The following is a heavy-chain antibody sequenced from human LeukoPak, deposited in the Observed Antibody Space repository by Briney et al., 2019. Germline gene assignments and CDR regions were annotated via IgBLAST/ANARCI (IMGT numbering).Heavy chain of an antibody. Sequence: GGSLRLSCAASGFTFSSYAMSWVRQAPGKGLEWVSAISGSGGSAYYADSVKGRFTISRDNSKNTLYLQMNSLRAEDTAVYYCAKTTHDSSGYYYFGYWGQGTLVTVSS. V-gene: IGHV3-23*01. J-gene: IGHJ4*02. CDR3: AKTTHDSSGYYYFGY. CDR1: GFTFSSYA. D-gene: IGHD3-22*01. CDR2: ISGSGGSA.